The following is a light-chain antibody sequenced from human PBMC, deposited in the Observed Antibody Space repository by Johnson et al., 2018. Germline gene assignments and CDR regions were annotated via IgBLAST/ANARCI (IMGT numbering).Light chain of an antibody. CDR2: ENN. J-gene: IGLJ1*01. V-gene: IGLV1-51*02. CDR1: SSHIGNNY. CDR3: GTWDSSLSAGNV. Sequence: SVLTQPPSVSAAPGQKVTISCSGSSSHIGNNYVSWYQQLPGTAPKLLIYENNKRPSGIPDRFSGSKSGPSATLGITGLQSGDEADYYCGTWDSSLSAGNVFGTGTKVTVL.